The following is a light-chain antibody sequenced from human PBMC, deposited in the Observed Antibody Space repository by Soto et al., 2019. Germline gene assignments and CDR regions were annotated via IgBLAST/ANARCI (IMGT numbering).Light chain of an antibody. CDR1: SSNLGNNY. Sequence: QSVLTQPPSVSAAPGQKVTISCSGSSSNLGNNYVSWYQQLPGTAPKLLIYDNNKRPSGIPDRFSGSNTGTSATLGITGLQTGDEADYYGGTWDSSLRVWGFGGGTKVTVL. J-gene: IGLJ3*02. CDR2: DNN. CDR3: GTWDSSLRVWG. V-gene: IGLV1-51*01.